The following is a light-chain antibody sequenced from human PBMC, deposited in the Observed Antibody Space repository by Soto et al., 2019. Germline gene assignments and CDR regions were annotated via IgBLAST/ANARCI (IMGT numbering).Light chain of an antibody. CDR2: DVT. Sequence: QSALTQPASVSGSPGQSITISCTGTSSDVGRFNYVSWYQQHPGKPPKIIIFDVTRRPSGVSKRFSGSESGNAASLTISGLQAEDEANYYCSSFVGTSSLVVFGGGTKLTVL. CDR3: SSFVGTSSLVV. J-gene: IGLJ2*01. CDR1: SSDVGRFNY. V-gene: IGLV2-14*01.